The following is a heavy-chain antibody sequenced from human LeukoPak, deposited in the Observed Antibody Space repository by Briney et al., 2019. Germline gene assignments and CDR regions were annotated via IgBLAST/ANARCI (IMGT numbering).Heavy chain of an antibody. CDR3: AKDPSIAVAGTIDPGGY. D-gene: IGHD6-19*01. Sequence: GGSLRLSCAASGFTFSSYEMNWVRQAPGKGLEWVSSISRSATTIYYADSVKGRFTISRDNAKNSLFLQMNSLGAEDTAVYYCAKDPSIAVAGTIDPGGYWGQGTLVTVSS. CDR2: ISRSATTI. J-gene: IGHJ4*02. CDR1: GFTFSSYE. V-gene: IGHV3-48*03.